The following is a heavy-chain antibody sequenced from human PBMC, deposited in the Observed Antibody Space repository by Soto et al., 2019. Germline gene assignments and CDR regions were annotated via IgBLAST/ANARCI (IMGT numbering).Heavy chain of an antibody. V-gene: IGHV4-59*08. Sequence: SETLSLTCTVSGGSISSYYWSWIRQPPGKGLEWIGYIYYSGSTNYNPSLKSRVTISVDTSKNQFSLKLSSVTAADTAVYYCARLTSSCAYGDYLDYWGQGTLVTVSS. CDR2: IYYSGST. J-gene: IGHJ4*02. CDR1: GGSISSYY. D-gene: IGHD4-17*01. CDR3: ARLTSSCAYGDYLDY.